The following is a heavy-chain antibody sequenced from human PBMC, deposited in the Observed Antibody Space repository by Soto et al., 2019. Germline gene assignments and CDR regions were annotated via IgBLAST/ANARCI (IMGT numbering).Heavy chain of an antibody. J-gene: IGHJ3*02. D-gene: IGHD2-15*01. CDR1: GDGVATNSAT. CDR2: TYLRSKWYN. CDR3: ARAAVAFDAFDT. Sequence: SQTRALTCVISGDGVATNSATWNWIRQSPSRGLEWLGRTYLRSKWYNEHAVSVKSRIAIRPDTSKNLFSLQLSSVTPEDTAVYFCARAAVAFDAFDTWGPGTVPNV. V-gene: IGHV6-1*01.